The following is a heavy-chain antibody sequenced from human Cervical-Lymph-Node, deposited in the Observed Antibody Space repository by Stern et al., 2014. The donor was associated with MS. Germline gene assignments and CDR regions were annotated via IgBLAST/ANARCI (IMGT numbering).Heavy chain of an antibody. CDR3: ARDRRAFLDY. CDR1: GFSFGTSW. Sequence: VQLVPSGGGLVQPGGSLRLSCVASGFSFGTSWMSWVRQPPGRGLEWVANIRQDGYDKFYVDSVKGRFTISRDNARNSLYLQMNSLTVADTAVYYCARDRRAFLDYWGQGTHVAVSS. V-gene: IGHV3-7*01. J-gene: IGHJ4*02. CDR2: IRQDGYDK. D-gene: IGHD2/OR15-2a*01.